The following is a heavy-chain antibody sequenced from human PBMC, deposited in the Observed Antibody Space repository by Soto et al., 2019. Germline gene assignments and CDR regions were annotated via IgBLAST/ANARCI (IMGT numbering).Heavy chain of an antibody. V-gene: IGHV3-23*01. CDR1: GFTFSSYA. CDR3: AKDGGLVVPAAFNWFDP. Sequence: EVQLLESGGGLVQPGGSLRLSCAASGFTFSSYAMSWVRQAPGKGLEWVSAIGGSGGSTYYADSVKGRFTISRDNSKNTLYLQMNSLRAEDTAVYYCAKDGGLVVPAAFNWFDPWGQGTLVTVSS. CDR2: IGGSGGST. J-gene: IGHJ5*02. D-gene: IGHD2-2*01.